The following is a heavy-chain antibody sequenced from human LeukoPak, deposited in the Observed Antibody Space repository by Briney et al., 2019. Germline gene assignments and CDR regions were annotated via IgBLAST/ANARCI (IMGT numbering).Heavy chain of an antibody. CDR3: TRSLYDYFDY. D-gene: IGHD3-16*01. CDR1: GFTFSSYW. V-gene: IGHV3-21*01. J-gene: IGHJ4*02. CDR2: ISSSSRYI. Sequence: GGSLRLSCAASGFTFSSYWMSWVRQAPGKGLEWVSSISSSSRYIYYADSVKARFTMSRDNAKNSLYLQMNSLRADDTAMYYCTRSLYDYFDYWGQGTLVTVSS.